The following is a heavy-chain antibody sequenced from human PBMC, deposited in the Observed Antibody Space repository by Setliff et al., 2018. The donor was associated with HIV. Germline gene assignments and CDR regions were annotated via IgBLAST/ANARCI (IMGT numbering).Heavy chain of an antibody. CDR3: ASDSPTARFEELEDHYYYFMDV. J-gene: IGHJ6*03. Sequence: SVKVSCKASGGPFTSAFNWVRHVPGQGLEWMGGIIPIFGTANYAQNFGGRVTITADQSTSTSYLQLNSLRFEDTAIYYCASDSPTARFEELEDHYYYFMDVWGKGTTVTV. D-gene: IGHD3-10*01. V-gene: IGHV1-69*13. CDR2: IIPIFGTA. CDR1: GGPFTSA.